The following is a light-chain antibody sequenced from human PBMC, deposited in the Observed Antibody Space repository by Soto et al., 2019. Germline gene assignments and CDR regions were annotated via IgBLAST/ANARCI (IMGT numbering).Light chain of an antibody. CDR3: QQYKSSSPLT. Sequence: DIQMTQSPSTLSASVGDRVTITCRASESISTWLAWYQQKPGKAPKLLIFDASSLESGVPSRFSGSGSGTEFTLTISSLQPDDFATYYCQQYKSSSPLTFGGGSKVVIK. CDR1: ESISTW. J-gene: IGKJ4*01. V-gene: IGKV1-5*01. CDR2: DAS.